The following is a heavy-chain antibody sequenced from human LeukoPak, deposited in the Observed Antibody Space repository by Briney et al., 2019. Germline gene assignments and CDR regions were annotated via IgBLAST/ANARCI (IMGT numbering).Heavy chain of an antibody. J-gene: IGHJ4*02. Sequence: PGGSLRLSCAASGFTFSNAWMSWVRQAPGKGLEYVSAITNNGGSTYYGNSVKGRFTISRDNSKNTLYLQMGSLRADDMAVYYCARDGSDCRCGTCDRGPYDHWGQGTLVTVSS. CDR1: GFTFSNAW. CDR2: ITNNGGST. D-gene: IGHD2-15*01. V-gene: IGHV3-64*01. CDR3: ARDGSDCRCGTCDRGPYDH.